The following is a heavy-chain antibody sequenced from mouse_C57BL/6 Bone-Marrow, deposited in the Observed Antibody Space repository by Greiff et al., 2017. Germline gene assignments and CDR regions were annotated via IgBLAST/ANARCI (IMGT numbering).Heavy chain of an antibody. D-gene: IGHD1-1*01. Sequence: EVQGVESGGGLVQPKGSLKLSCAASGFTFNTYAMHWVRQAPGKGLEWVARIRSKSSNYATYYADSVKDRFTISRDDSQSMLYLQMNNLKTEDTAMYYCGLLLRYREVAYWGQGTLVTVSA. J-gene: IGHJ3*01. V-gene: IGHV10-3*01. CDR1: GFTFNTYA. CDR3: GLLLRYREVAY. CDR2: IRSKSSNYAT.